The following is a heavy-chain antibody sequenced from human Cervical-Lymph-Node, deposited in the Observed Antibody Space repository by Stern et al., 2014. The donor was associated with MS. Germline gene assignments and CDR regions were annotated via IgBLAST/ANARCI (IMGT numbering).Heavy chain of an antibody. V-gene: IGHV1-3*01. CDR1: GFNLRSSA. CDR3: ARDPYGNGEYYYGMDV. J-gene: IGHJ6*02. CDR2: INGGNGNT. Sequence: QVQLMQSGAEVKKPGASVKVSCKASGFNLRSSAIHWVRQAPGQRLEWMGWINGGNGNTKYSQKFQGRVIINRDTSANTAYMELSSLRSEDTAVYYCARDPYGNGEYYYGMDVWGQGTTVTVSS. D-gene: IGHD7-27*01.